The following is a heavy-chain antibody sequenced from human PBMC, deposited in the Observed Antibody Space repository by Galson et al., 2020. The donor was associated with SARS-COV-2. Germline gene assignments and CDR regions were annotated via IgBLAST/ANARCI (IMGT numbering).Heavy chain of an antibody. D-gene: IGHD3-22*01. CDR1: EFTFSSYG. J-gene: IGHJ4*02. CDR3: AKDRSSGYYPLFDY. V-gene: IGHV3-30*18. Sequence: TGGSLRLSCAASEFTFSSYGMHWVRQAPGKGLEWVAVISYDGSNKYYADSVKGRFTISRDNSKNTLYLQMNSLRAEDTAVYYCAKDRSSGYYPLFDYWGQGTLVTVSS. CDR2: ISYDGSNK.